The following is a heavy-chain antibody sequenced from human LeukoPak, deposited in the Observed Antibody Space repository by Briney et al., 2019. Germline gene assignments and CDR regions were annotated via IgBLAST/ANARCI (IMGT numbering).Heavy chain of an antibody. V-gene: IGHV4-34*01. J-gene: IGHJ4*02. CDR2: INHRGST. D-gene: IGHD5-18*01. CDR1: GGSFSGYH. Sequence: PSETLSLTCAVYGGSFSGYHWSWIRQPPGKGLEWIGEINHRGSTNYNPSLKSRVTISVDTSKNQFSLKLSSVTAADTAVYYCASTSAMFYFDYWGEGTLVTVSS. CDR3: ASTSAMFYFDY.